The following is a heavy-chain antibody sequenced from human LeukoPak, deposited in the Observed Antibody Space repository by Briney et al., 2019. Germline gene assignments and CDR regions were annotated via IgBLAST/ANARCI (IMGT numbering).Heavy chain of an antibody. CDR1: GYTFTSYD. CDR2: IIPILGIA. CDR3: ARGKAGYSYGYASFYYGMDV. V-gene: IGHV1-69*04. D-gene: IGHD5-18*01. Sequence: SVKVSCKASGYTFTSYDINWVRQATGQGLEWMGRIIPILGIANYAQKFQGRVTITADKSTSTAYMELSSLRSEDTAVYYCARGKAGYSYGYASFYYGMDVWGQGTTVTVSS. J-gene: IGHJ6*02.